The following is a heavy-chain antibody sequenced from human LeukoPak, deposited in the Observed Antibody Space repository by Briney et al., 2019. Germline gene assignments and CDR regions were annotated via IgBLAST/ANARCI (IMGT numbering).Heavy chain of an antibody. V-gene: IGHV3-7*01. CDR2: IKQDGSEK. Sequence: GGSLRLSCAASGFTFTNYWMSWVRQAPGKGREWVANIKQDGSEKYYVDSVKGRFTISRDNAKNSLYLQMSSLRAEDTALYYCATLPYCSSTSCYDYWGQGTLVTVSS. CDR3: ATLPYCSSTSCYDY. D-gene: IGHD2-2*01. CDR1: GFTFTNYW. J-gene: IGHJ4*02.